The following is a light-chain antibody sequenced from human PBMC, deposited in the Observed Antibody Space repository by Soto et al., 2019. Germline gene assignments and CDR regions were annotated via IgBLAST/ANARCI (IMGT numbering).Light chain of an antibody. CDR2: GVS. V-gene: IGKV3-20*01. CDR3: QQYIDSPRT. J-gene: IGKJ1*01. Sequence: EIILTQSPGTLALSPGDGATLSCRASQTVNRNYLAWYHQRPGQPPRLLIYGVSNRASGVPDRFSGDGSGTELTLTIGRLHPDDFGVYYCQQYIDSPRTFGQGTRGEVK. CDR1: QTVNRNY.